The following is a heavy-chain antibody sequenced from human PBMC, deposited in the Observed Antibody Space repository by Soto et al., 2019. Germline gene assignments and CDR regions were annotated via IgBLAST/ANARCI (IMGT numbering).Heavy chain of an antibody. Sequence: PSETLSRTCTVSGVSISSGGYYWIWIRQHPGKGLECVGSIYFSGSTYYNPSLKSQVTISVDTSKTQYYLKLSSVTGADTAVYYCARHGDIVVVPAATPPYNWFDPWGQGTLVTVSS. CDR3: ARHGDIVVVPAATPPYNWFDP. D-gene: IGHD2-2*02. J-gene: IGHJ5*02. CDR2: IYFSGST. CDR1: GVSISSGGYY. V-gene: IGHV4-39*01.